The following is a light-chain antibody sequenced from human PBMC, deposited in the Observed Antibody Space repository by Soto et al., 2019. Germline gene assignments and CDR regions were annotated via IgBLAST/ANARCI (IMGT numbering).Light chain of an antibody. CDR2: DVS. CDR1: SSDVGGYNY. J-gene: IGLJ3*02. V-gene: IGLV2-14*03. CDR3: SSYTGSITLV. Sequence: QSALTQPASVSGSPGQSITISCTGTSSDVGGYNYVSWYQQHPGTAPKLLIYDVSNRPSGVPYRFSGSKSGNTASLTIFGLQAEDEADYYCSSYTGSITLVFGGGTKLTVL.